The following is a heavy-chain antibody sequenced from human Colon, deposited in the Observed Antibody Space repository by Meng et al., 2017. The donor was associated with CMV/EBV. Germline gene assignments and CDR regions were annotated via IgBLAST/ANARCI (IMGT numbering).Heavy chain of an antibody. Sequence: GESLKISCAASKFTVSSNEMNWVRQAPGKGLEWVSSISGGSTYYADTRKGRFTISRDNSKNTLYLQMNSLRAEDTAVYYWATFPPWGIWGQGTLVTVSS. CDR1: KFTVSSNE. CDR2: ISGGST. CDR3: ATFPPWGI. D-gene: IGHD6-13*01. J-gene: IGHJ4*02. V-gene: IGHV3-38-3*01.